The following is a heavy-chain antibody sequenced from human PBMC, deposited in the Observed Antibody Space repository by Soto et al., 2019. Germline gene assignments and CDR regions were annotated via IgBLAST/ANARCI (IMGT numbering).Heavy chain of an antibody. CDR1: GFTFFNYG. J-gene: IGHJ4*02. CDR2: ISKDGDKK. CDR3: AREWSVANPGY. D-gene: IGHD5-12*01. Sequence: GGSLRLSCAASGFTFFNYGMHWVRQAPGKGLEWVAVISKDGDKKYYADSVKGRFTISRDNSKNTLYLQMNSLRPEDTAVHYCAREWSVANPGYWGQGTQVTVSS. V-gene: IGHV3-30-3*01.